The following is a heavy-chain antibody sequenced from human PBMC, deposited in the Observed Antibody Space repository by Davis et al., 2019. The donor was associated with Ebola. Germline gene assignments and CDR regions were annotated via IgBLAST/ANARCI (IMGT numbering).Heavy chain of an antibody. Sequence: ASVKVSCKASGYTFTGYYMHWVRQAPGQGLEWMGWINPNSGGTNYAQKFQGRVTMTRDTSISTAYMELSRLRSDDTAVYYCAREGLHYYYYYYYMDVWGKGTTVTVSS. CDR1: GYTFTGYY. D-gene: IGHD1-26*01. J-gene: IGHJ6*03. V-gene: IGHV1-2*02. CDR3: AREGLHYYYYYYYMDV. CDR2: INPNSGGT.